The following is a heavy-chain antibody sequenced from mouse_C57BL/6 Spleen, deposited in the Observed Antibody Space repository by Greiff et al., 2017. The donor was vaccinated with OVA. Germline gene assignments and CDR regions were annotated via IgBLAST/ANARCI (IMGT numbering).Heavy chain of an antibody. CDR1: GYAFSSSW. CDR3: AYDYDRAY. V-gene: IGHV1-82*01. J-gene: IGHJ3*01. D-gene: IGHD2-4*01. CDR2: IYPGDGDT. Sequence: VQLQQSGPELVKPGASVKISCKASGYAFSSSWMNWVKQRPGKGLEWIGRIYPGDGDTNYNGKFKGKATLTADKSSSTAYMQLSSLTSEDSAVYFCAYDYDRAYWGQGTLVTVSA.